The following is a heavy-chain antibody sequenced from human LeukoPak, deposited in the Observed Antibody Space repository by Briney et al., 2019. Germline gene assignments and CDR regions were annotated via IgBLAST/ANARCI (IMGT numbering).Heavy chain of an antibody. CDR2: IYYSGST. CDR3: ARVKSNSWHYDAFDI. CDR1: GGSITSYY. J-gene: IGHJ3*02. D-gene: IGHD6-13*01. V-gene: IGHV4-59*01. Sequence: SETLSLTCTVSGGSITSYYWSWIRQPPGKGLEWIGYIYYSGSTNYNPSLKSRVTISVDTSKNQFSLKLSSVTAADTAVYYCARVKSNSWHYDAFDIWGQGTMVTVSS.